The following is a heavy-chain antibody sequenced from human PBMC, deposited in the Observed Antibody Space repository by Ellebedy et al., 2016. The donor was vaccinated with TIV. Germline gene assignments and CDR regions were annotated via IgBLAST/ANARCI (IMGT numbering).Heavy chain of an antibody. V-gene: IGHV3-23*01. CDR1: GFHFGPIA. CDR2: SGGDGST. D-gene: IGHD2-15*01. Sequence: GESLKISCEASGFHFGPIAMNWVRQSPGKGLEWISGSGGDGSTHYADSVTGRFTISRDNFKNTLYLQMTRLRVEDTAVYCCEKDLQYWSANDYWGQGTMVTVSS. CDR3: EKDLQYWSANDY. J-gene: IGHJ4*02.